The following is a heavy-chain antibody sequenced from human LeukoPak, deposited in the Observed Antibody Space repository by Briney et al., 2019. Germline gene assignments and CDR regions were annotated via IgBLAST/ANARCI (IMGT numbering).Heavy chain of an antibody. CDR1: GYTFTSYG. D-gene: IGHD1-26*01. CDR2: ISAYNGNT. CDR3: ARDLWEARTVGVTQFDP. V-gene: IGHV1-18*01. Sequence: ASVKVSCKASGYTFTSYGISWVRQAPGQGLEWMGWISAYNGNTNYAQKLQGRVTMTTDTSTSTAYMELRSLRSDDTAVYYCARDLWEARTVGVTQFDPWGQGTLVTVSS. J-gene: IGHJ5*02.